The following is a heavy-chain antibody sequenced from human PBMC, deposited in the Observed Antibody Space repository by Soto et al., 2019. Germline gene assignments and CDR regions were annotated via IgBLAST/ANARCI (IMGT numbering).Heavy chain of an antibody. J-gene: IGHJ5*02. CDR3: ARDLRYCSSTSCYDSNWFDP. D-gene: IGHD2-2*01. CDR1: GCSISSYY. Sequence: SETLSLTCTVSGCSISSYYWSWIRQPPGKGLEWIGYIYYSGSTNYNPSLKSRVTISVDTSKNQFSLKLSSVTAADTAVYYCARDLRYCSSTSCYDSNWFDPWGQGTLVTVSS. CDR2: IYYSGST. V-gene: IGHV4-59*01.